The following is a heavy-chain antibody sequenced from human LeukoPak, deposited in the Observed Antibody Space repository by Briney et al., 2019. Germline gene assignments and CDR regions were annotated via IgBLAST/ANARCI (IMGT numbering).Heavy chain of an antibody. CDR3: AREGIVVEESNYYYYMDV. CDR1: GFTFSSYW. J-gene: IGHJ6*03. CDR2: INSDGSST. V-gene: IGHV3-74*01. Sequence: GGSLRLSCAASGFTFSSYWMHWVRQAPGKGLVWVSRINSDGSSTSYADSVKGRFTISRDNAKNTLYLQMNSLRAEDTAVYYCAREGIVVEESNYYYYMDVWGKGTTVTVSS. D-gene: IGHD2-15*01.